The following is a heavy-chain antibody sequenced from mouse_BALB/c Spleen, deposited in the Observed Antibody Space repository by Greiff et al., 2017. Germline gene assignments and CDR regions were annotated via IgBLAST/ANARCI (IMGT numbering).Heavy chain of an antibody. CDR1: GYAFTNYL. Sequence: VQLQESGPELVRPGTSVKVSCKASGYAFTNYLIEWVKQRPGQGLEWIGVINPGSGGTNYNEKFKGKATLTVDKSSSTAYMELSSLTSDDSAVYFCARGGGEGSWFAYWGQGTLVTVSA. V-gene: IGHV1-54*01. CDR2: INPGSGGT. CDR3: ARGGGEGSWFAY. D-gene: IGHD1-1*02. J-gene: IGHJ3*01.